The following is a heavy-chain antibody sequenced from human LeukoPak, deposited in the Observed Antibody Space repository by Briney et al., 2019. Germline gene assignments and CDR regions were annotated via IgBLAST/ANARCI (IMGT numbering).Heavy chain of an antibody. Sequence: PSQTLSLTCAVSGGSISSGDYSWSWIRQPPGKGLEWIGYIYHSGSTYYNPSLKSRVTISVDRSKNQFSLKLSSVTAADTAVYYCARGPFGGVTPGFDYWGLGTLVTVSS. V-gene: IGHV4-30-2*01. CDR3: ARGPFGGVTPGFDY. CDR2: IYHSGST. CDR1: GGSISSGDYS. D-gene: IGHD3-16*01. J-gene: IGHJ4*02.